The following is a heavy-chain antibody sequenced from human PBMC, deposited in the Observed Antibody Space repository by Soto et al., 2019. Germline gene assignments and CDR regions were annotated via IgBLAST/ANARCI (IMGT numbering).Heavy chain of an antibody. J-gene: IGHJ4*02. D-gene: IGHD3-16*01. V-gene: IGHV3-21*01. Sequence: EVQLVESGGGLVKPGGSLRLSCAASGFKFTTHFMNWVRQAPGKGLEWVSSIATSGDFVYYAASVKGRFSISRDNAKNSLYLQMNGLRAEDTAVYFCVREGERKTAYFDYWGQGALVTVSS. CDR1: GFKFTTHF. CDR2: IATSGDFV. CDR3: VREGERKTAYFDY.